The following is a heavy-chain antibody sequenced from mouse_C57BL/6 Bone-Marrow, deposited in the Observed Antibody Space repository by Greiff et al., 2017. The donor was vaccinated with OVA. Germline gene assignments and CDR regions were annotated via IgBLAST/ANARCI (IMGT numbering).Heavy chain of an antibody. J-gene: IGHJ2*01. CDR2: IYPGSGNT. CDR1: GYTFTDYY. CDR3: ARGTGTSFDY. D-gene: IGHD4-1*01. V-gene: IGHV1-76*01. Sequence: VQLQQSGAELVRPGASVKLSCKASGYTFTDYYINWVKQRPGQGLEWIARIYPGSGNTYYNEKFKGKATLTAEKSSSTAYMQLSSLTSEDSAVYFCARGTGTSFDYWGQGTTLTVSS.